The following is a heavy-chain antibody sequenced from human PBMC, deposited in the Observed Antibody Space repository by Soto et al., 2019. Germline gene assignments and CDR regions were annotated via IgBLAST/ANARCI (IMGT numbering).Heavy chain of an antibody. Sequence: QVQLLQSGTEVKRPGSSVKVYCMASGVSFNRYGFAWVRQAPGRGLEWVGKINPASQLRNYEQSLQGRVTITADTSTRTAYMELSGLTSEDTAVYYCARMKLARLDHWGQGTLVTVSS. CDR1: GVSFNRYG. CDR2: INPASQLR. CDR3: ARMKLARLDH. V-gene: IGHV1-69*09. J-gene: IGHJ4*02.